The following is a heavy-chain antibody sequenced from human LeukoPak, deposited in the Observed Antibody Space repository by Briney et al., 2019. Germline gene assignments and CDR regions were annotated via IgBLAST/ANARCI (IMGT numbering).Heavy chain of an antibody. CDR3: ARSSPIVVVPAATYYYYYGMDV. Sequence: KSSETLSLTCAVYGGSFSGYYWSWIRQPPGKGLEWIGEINHSGSTNYNPSLKGRVTISVDTSKNQFSLKLSSVTAADTAVYYCARSSPIVVVPAATYYYYYGMDVWGQGTTVTVSS. J-gene: IGHJ6*02. V-gene: IGHV4-34*01. D-gene: IGHD2-2*01. CDR1: GGSFSGYY. CDR2: INHSGST.